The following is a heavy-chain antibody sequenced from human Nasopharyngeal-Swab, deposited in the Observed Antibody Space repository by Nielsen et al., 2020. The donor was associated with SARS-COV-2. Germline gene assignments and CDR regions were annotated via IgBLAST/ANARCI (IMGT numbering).Heavy chain of an antibody. Sequence: SETLSLTCAVYGRSFSGYYWSWIRQPPGKGLEWNGEINHSGSTNYNPSLKSRVTISVDTSKNQFSLKLSSVTAADTAVYYCARGRYSSSFSDYWGQGTLVTVSS. CDR1: GRSFSGYY. J-gene: IGHJ4*02. CDR2: INHSGST. D-gene: IGHD6-13*01. CDR3: ARGRYSSSFSDY. V-gene: IGHV4-34*01.